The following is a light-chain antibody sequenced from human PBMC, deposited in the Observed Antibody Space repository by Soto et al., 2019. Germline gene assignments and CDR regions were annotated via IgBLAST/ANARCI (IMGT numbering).Light chain of an antibody. V-gene: IGKV3-11*01. CDR1: QSVSSY. CDR3: QQRSNWPRLT. CDR2: DVS. Sequence: EMVLTQSPATLSLSPGERATLTCRASQSVSSYLACYQQRPGQAPRLLIYDVSDRATGIPARFSGSVSGTDFTLTMSSLEPEDFAVYYCQQRSNWPRLTFGPGTKVDIK. J-gene: IGKJ3*01.